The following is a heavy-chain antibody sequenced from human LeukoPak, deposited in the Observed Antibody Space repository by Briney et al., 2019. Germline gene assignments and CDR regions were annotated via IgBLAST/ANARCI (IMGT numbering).Heavy chain of an antibody. CDR1: GGSFSGYY. J-gene: IGHJ6*02. Sequence: SETLSLTCAVYGGSFSGYYWSWIRQPPGKGLEWIGEINHSGSTNYNPSLKSRVTISVDTSKNQFSLKLSSVTAADTAVYYCASLSDSSGYYYDYYYYGKDVWGQGTTVTVSS. V-gene: IGHV4-34*01. D-gene: IGHD3-22*01. CDR3: ASLSDSSGYYYDYYYYGKDV. CDR2: INHSGST.